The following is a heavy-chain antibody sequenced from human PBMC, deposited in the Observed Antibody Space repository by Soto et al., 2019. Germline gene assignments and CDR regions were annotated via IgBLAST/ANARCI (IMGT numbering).Heavy chain of an antibody. Sequence: QITLKESGPTLVKPTQTLTLTCTFSGFSLSTSGVGVGWIRQPPGKALEWLALIYWDDDKRYSPSLKSRHTITRDTSKIPVVLTITNLDPVDTATYYCAHRPSYCSGGSCYSGVDYWGQGTLVTVSS. V-gene: IGHV2-5*02. CDR1: GFSLSTSGVG. D-gene: IGHD2-15*01. CDR2: IYWDDDK. CDR3: AHRPSYCSGGSCYSGVDY. J-gene: IGHJ4*02.